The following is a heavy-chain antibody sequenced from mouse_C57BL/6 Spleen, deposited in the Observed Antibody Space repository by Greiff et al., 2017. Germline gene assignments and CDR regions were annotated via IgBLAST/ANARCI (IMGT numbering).Heavy chain of an antibody. D-gene: IGHD4-1*01. CDR3: ARRWGTGTFDY. V-gene: IGHV1-42*01. Sequence: EVQLQESGPELVKPGASEKISCKASGYSFTGYYMNWVKQSPEKSLEWIGEINPSTGGTTYNQKFKAKATLTVDKSSSTAYMQLKSLTSEDSAVYYCARRWGTGTFDYWGQGTTLTVSS. J-gene: IGHJ2*01. CDR2: INPSTGGT. CDR1: GYSFTGYY.